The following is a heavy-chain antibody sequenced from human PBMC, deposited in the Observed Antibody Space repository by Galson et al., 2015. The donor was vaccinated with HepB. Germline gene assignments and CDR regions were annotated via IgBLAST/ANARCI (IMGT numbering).Heavy chain of an antibody. V-gene: IGHV3-66*01. D-gene: IGHD2-21*02. Sequence: LRLSCAASGFTVSGNYITWVRQAPGMELEWVSTYSDTATYYADSVRGRFSISRDNSKNTLYLQMSSLRVEDTAVYYCARPGGDWPNPPEFWGQGTLVTVSS. CDR2: YSDTAT. CDR1: GFTVSGNY. CDR3: ARPGGDWPNPPEF. J-gene: IGHJ4*02.